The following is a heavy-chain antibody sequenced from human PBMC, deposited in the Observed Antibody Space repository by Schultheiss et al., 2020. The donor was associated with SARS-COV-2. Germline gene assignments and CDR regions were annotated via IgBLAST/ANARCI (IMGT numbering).Heavy chain of an antibody. J-gene: IGHJ2*01. V-gene: IGHV4-4*07. Sequence: SETLTLTCTVSGGTISSYYWSWIRQPAGKGLEWIGRIYTSGSTNYNPSLKSRVTMSVDTSTNQFSLKLSSLTAADTAVYYCARVPYGYSSSWGWYFDLWGRGTLVTVSS. CDR2: IYTSGST. CDR3: ARVPYGYSSSWGWYFDL. D-gene: IGHD6-13*01. CDR1: GGTISSYY.